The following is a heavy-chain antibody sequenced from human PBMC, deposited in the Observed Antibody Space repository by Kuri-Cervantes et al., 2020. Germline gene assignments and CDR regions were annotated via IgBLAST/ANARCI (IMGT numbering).Heavy chain of an antibody. CDR3: AKDLYSSGWMFSDY. Sequence: GGSLRLSCAASGFTFSSYSMNWVRQAPGKGLEWVSGISWNSGSIGYADSVKGRFTISRDNAKNSLYLQMNSLRAEDTALYYCAKDLYSSGWMFSDYWGQGTLVTVSS. J-gene: IGHJ4*02. D-gene: IGHD6-19*01. CDR2: ISWNSGSI. CDR1: GFTFSSYS. V-gene: IGHV3-9*01.